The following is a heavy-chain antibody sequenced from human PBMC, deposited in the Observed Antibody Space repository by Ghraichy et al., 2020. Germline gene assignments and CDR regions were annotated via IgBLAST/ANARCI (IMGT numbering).Heavy chain of an antibody. CDR1: GFTFSSYA. Sequence: GESLNISCAASGFTFSSYAMSWVRQAPGKGLEWVSAISGSGGSTYYADSVKGRFTISRDNSKNTLYLQMNSLRAEDTAVYYCAKDQEVVAATPDYWGQGTLVTVSS. D-gene: IGHD2-15*01. V-gene: IGHV3-23*01. J-gene: IGHJ4*02. CDR2: ISGSGGST. CDR3: AKDQEVVAATPDY.